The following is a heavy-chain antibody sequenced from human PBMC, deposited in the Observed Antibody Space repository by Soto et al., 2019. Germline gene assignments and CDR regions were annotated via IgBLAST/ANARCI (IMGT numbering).Heavy chain of an antibody. CDR3: AKDRAQSYYDGSGRDYGMDV. CDR2: ISYDGSNK. CDR1: GFIFSSYG. D-gene: IGHD3-10*01. V-gene: IGHV3-30*18. J-gene: IGHJ6*02. Sequence: QVQLVESGGGVVQPGRSLRLSCAASGFIFSSYGMHWVRQAPGKGLEWVAVISYDGSNKYYADSVKGRFTSSRDNSKNTLYLQMYSLRAEDTAVYYCAKDRAQSYYDGSGRDYGMDVWGQGTTVTVSS.